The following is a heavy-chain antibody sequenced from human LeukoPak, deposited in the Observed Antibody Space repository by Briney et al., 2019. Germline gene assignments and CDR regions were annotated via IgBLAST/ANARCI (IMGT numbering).Heavy chain of an antibody. Sequence: GGSLRLSCAASGFTFSTFWMSWVRQAPGKGLEWVANIKQDGSEKYYVDSVKGRFTISRDNAKNSLYLQMNSLRAEDTAVYYCARASGDFWSGNYYYYYYMDVWGKGTTVTVSS. CDR3: ARASGDFWSGNYYYYYYMDV. CDR2: IKQDGSEK. J-gene: IGHJ6*03. D-gene: IGHD3-3*01. CDR1: GFTFSTFW. V-gene: IGHV3-7*01.